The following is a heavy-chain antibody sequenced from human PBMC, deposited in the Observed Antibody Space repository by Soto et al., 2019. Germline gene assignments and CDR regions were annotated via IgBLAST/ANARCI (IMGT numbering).Heavy chain of an antibody. CDR1: GGTFNSYL. CDR3: ARGSDQPPVGLYFDT. CDR2: IIPAFGTA. D-gene: IGHD2-2*01. Sequence: QVQLVQSGAEVKNPGSSVKVSCKTSGGTFNSYLIDWGRRAPGQGLEWMGGIIPAFGTAKYPQKFQGRGTITTDKSTTTAYTELKTLTSEDTAVSYCARGSDQPPVGLYFDTWGQGTLVTVSS. J-gene: IGHJ4*02. V-gene: IGHV1-69*06.